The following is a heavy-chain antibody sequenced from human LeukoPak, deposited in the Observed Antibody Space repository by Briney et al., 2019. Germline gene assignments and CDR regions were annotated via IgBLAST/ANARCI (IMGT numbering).Heavy chain of an antibody. J-gene: IGHJ4*02. CDR1: GFTFSSYA. CDR3: ARGAGYFDY. CDR2: ISYDGSNK. Sequence: GGSLRLSCAASGFTFSSYAMHWVRRAPGKGLEWVAVISYDGSNKYYADSVKGRFTISRDNSKNTLYLQMNSLRAEDTAVYYRARGAGYFDYWGQGTLVTVSS. V-gene: IGHV3-30-3*01.